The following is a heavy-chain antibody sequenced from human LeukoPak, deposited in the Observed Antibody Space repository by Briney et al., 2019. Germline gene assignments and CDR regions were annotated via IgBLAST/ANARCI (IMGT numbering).Heavy chain of an antibody. Sequence: GGSLRLSCAASGFTFSRYGMHWVRQAPGKGLEWVAVISYDGSNKFYADSVKGRFAISRDNSKNTLYLQMNSLRAEDTAVYYCARAPHYYDSSSLGYWGQGTLVTVSS. D-gene: IGHD3-22*01. V-gene: IGHV3-30*03. CDR3: ARAPHYYDSSSLGY. CDR2: ISYDGSNK. J-gene: IGHJ4*02. CDR1: GFTFSRYG.